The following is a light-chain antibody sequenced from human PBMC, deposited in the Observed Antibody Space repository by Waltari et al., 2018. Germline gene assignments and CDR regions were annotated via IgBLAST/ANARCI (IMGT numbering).Light chain of an antibody. CDR2: EVN. Sequence: QSALTQPASVSGSPGQSITIPCTGTSSDIGRYNLVSWYQQHPGKAPKLIIYEVNQRPSGVSTRFSASKSGNAASLTISGLQAEDEADYYCCSYAGSSTFVVFGGGTKLTVL. V-gene: IGLV2-23*02. J-gene: IGLJ2*01. CDR1: SSDIGRYNL. CDR3: CSYAGSSTFVV.